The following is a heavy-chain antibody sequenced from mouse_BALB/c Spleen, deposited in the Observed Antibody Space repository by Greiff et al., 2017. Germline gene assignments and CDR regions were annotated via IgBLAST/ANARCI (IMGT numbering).Heavy chain of an antibody. D-gene: IGHD2-2*01. Sequence: VQRVESGAELVRPGSSVKISCKASGYAFSSYWMNWVKQRPGQGLEWIGQIYPGDGDTNYNGKFKGKATLTADKSFSTAYMQLSSQTSEDSAVYFCAREGLRRWFDYWGQGTTLTVSS. J-gene: IGHJ2*01. V-gene: IGHV1-80*01. CDR3: AREGLRRWFDY. CDR2: IYPGDGDT. CDR1: GYAFSSYW.